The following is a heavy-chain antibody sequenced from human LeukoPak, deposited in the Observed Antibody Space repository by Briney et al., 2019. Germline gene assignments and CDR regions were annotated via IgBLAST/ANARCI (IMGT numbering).Heavy chain of an antibody. CDR2: INHSGST. Sequence: PSETLSLTCAVYGGSFSGYYWSWIRQPPGKGLDWSGEINHSGSTNYNPSLKSRVTISVDTSKNQFSPKLSSVTAADTAVYYCARGADILTGYYYYGMDVWGKGTTVTVSS. V-gene: IGHV4-34*01. CDR3: ARGADILTGYYYYGMDV. CDR1: GGSFSGYY. D-gene: IGHD3-9*01. J-gene: IGHJ6*04.